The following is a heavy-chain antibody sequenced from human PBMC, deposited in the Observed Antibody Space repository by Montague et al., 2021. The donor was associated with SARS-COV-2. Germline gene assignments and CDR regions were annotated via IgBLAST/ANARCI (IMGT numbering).Heavy chain of an antibody. CDR1: GFNFGDYV. V-gene: IGHV3-49*03. CDR3: TANHWVN. D-gene: IGHD1-14*01. Sequence: SLRLSCAGSGFNFGDYVMSWFRQAPGKGLEWIGFIRGRASGETMEYAAPVEGRFAISREDSKSIVYLQMNNLQTEDTAVYYCTANHWVNWGQGTLVTVSS. J-gene: IGHJ4*02. CDR2: IRGRASGETM.